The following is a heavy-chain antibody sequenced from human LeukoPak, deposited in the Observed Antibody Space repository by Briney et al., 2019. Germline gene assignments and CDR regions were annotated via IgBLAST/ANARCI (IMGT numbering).Heavy chain of an antibody. J-gene: IGHJ4*02. D-gene: IGHD3-22*01. CDR3: AKDYYYDSSGLIDY. CDR1: GFTFGSYG. CDR2: ISSTSSYI. V-gene: IGHV3-21*01. Sequence: GGSLRLSCAASGFTFGSYGMTWVRQAPGKGLEWVSSISSTSSYIYYADSVRGRFSISRDNAKNSLYLQMNSLRAEDTAVYYCAKDYYYDSSGLIDYWGQGTLVTVSS.